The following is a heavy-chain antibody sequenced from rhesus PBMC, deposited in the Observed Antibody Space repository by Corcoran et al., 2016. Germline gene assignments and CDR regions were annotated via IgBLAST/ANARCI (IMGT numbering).Heavy chain of an antibody. J-gene: IGHJ4*01. CDR2: INPSNGNT. CDR1: GSTFTSYS. Sequence: QVQLVQSGAAVKKPGASVKLSFNASGSTFTSYSIHWVSQAPGQGLEWMGWINPSNGNTGYAQKFQGRVTMTRDTSTSTAYMELSSLRSEDTAVYYCARGYGGYRPYFDYWGQGVLVTVSS. D-gene: IGHD5-24*01. CDR3: ARGYGGYRPYFDY. V-gene: IGHV1-200*01.